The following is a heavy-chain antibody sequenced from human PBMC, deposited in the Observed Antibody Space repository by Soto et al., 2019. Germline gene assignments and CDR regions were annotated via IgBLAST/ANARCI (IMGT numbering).Heavy chain of an antibody. CDR2: IVPIFGTA. J-gene: IGHJ6*02. CDR1: GGTFSSYA. Sequence: SVKVSCKASGGTFSSYAISWVRQAPGQGLEWMGGIVPIFGTANYAQKFQGRVTITADESTSTAYMELSSLRSEDTAVYYCATTSIAVAGTDYYGMDVWGQGTTVTVSS. V-gene: IGHV1-69*13. D-gene: IGHD6-19*01. CDR3: ATTSIAVAGTDYYGMDV.